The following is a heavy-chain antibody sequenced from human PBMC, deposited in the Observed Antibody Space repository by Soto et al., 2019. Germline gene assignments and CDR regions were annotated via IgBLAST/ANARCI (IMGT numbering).Heavy chain of an antibody. J-gene: IGHJ3*02. CDR2: IIPIFGTA. Sequence: GASVKVSCKASGATFSSYAISWVRQAPGQGLEWMGGIIPIFGTANYAQKFQGRVTITADESTSTAYMELSSLRSEDTAVYYCASPPLGSGGSFYAGTGGDPADAFDIWGQGTMVTVSS. V-gene: IGHV1-69*13. CDR3: ASPPLGSGGSFYAGTGGDPADAFDI. CDR1: GATFSSYA. D-gene: IGHD2-15*01.